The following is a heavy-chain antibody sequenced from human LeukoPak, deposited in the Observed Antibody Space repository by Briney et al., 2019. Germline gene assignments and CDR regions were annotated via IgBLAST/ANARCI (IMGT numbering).Heavy chain of an antibody. D-gene: IGHD3-22*01. CDR3: ARAADYYDSSGQYYMDV. J-gene: IGHJ6*03. Sequence: PGGSLRLSCAASRFTFSIYAMHWVRQAPGKGLEWVAVISYTGMYEYYADSVKGRFTISRDNSKNTLHLQMNSLRVDDTAVYYCARAADYYDSSGQYYMDVWGKGTTVTVSS. V-gene: IGHV3-30*04. CDR1: RFTFSIYA. CDR2: ISYTGMYE.